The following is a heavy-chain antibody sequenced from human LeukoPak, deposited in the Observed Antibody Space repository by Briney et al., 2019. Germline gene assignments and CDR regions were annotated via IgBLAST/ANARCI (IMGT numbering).Heavy chain of an antibody. J-gene: IGHJ4*02. CDR3: ARALWFGELSFDY. V-gene: IGHV1-2*06. CDR2: INPNSGGT. CDR1: GYTFTSYY. D-gene: IGHD3-10*01. Sequence: ASVKVSCKAFGYTFTSYYMHWVRQAPGQGLEWMGRINPNSGGTNYAQKFQGRVTMTRDTSISTAYMELSRLRSDDTAVYYCARALWFGELSFDYWGQGTLVTVSS.